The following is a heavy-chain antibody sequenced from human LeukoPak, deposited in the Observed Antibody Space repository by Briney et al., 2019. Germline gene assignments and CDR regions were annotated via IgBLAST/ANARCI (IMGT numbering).Heavy chain of an antibody. CDR2: ISSSGSTI. CDR1: GFTFSSHS. Sequence: PGGSPRLSCAASGFTFSSHSMNWVRQAPGKGLEWVSYISSSGSTIYYADFVKGRFSISRDNAKNSLHLQMNSLRAEDTAVYYCARGTVAGKAPYWGQGTLVTVSS. D-gene: IGHD6-19*01. J-gene: IGHJ4*02. V-gene: IGHV3-48*01. CDR3: ARGTVAGKAPY.